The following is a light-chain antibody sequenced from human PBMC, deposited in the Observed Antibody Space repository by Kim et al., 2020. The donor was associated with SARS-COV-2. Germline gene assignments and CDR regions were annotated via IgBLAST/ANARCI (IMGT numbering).Light chain of an antibody. J-gene: IGLJ3*02. CDR1: SSNIGGNI. Sequence: GQRVTISCSGSSSNIGGNIVDWYQQLPGTAPKLLIHSNNQRPSGVPDRCSGSKSGTSASLAISGLQSEDEAHYYCAAWDDSLNGWVFGGGTQLTVL. CDR3: AAWDDSLNGWV. CDR2: SNN. V-gene: IGLV1-44*01.